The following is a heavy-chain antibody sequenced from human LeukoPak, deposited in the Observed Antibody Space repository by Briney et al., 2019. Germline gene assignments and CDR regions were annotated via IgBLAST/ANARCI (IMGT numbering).Heavy chain of an antibody. CDR3: ASDSRYCSSTSCSSSGFDY. CDR2: IYYSASP. J-gene: IGHJ4*02. Sequence: SETLSLTCTVSGGSISSYYWGWIRQSPGKGLECIGYIYYSASPYYNPSLKSRVTISVDTSKNQFSLKLSSVTAADTAVYYCASDSRYCSSTSCSSSGFDYWGQGTLVTVSS. V-gene: IGHV4-59*08. D-gene: IGHD2-2*01. CDR1: GGSISSYY.